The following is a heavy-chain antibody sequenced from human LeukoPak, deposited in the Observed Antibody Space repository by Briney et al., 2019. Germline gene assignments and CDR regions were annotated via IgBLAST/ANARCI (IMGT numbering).Heavy chain of an antibody. CDR3: ARSVIAALPYYYYYYYMDV. Sequence: PSETLSLTCTVSGGSISSGSYYWSWIRQPAGKGLEWIGRIYTSGSTNYNPSLKSRVTISVDTSKNQFSLKLSSVTAADTAVYYCARSVIAALPYYYYYYYMDVWGKGTTVTVSS. D-gene: IGHD6-6*01. V-gene: IGHV4-61*02. J-gene: IGHJ6*03. CDR1: GGSISSGSYY. CDR2: IYTSGST.